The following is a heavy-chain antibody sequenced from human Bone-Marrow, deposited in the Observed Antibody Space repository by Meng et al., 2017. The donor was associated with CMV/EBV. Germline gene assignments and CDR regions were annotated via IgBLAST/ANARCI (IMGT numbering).Heavy chain of an antibody. Sequence: GESLKISCAVSGITFSNAWMTWVRQAPGKGLEWVGRIKRKSDGETTDYAAPVKGRFTISRDDSKKMAYLHMNSLQTEDTAVYYCMDGAIWDQGTLVTVSS. CDR2: IKRKSDGETT. D-gene: IGHD4-17*01. CDR1: GITFSNAW. V-gene: IGHV3-15*05. J-gene: IGHJ4*02. CDR3: MDGAI.